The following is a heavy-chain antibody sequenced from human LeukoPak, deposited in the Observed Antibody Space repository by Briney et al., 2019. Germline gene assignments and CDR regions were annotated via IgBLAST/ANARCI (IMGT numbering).Heavy chain of an antibody. CDR2: INPNSGGT. CDR1: GYTFTSYD. Sequence: GASVKVSCKASGYTFTSYDINWVRQATGQGLEWMGWINPNSGGTNYAQKFQGRVTMTRDTSISTAYMELSRLRSDDTAVYYCARDSPPIAARLGDWGQGTLVTVPS. D-gene: IGHD6-6*01. V-gene: IGHV1-2*02. CDR3: ARDSPPIAARLGD. J-gene: IGHJ4*02.